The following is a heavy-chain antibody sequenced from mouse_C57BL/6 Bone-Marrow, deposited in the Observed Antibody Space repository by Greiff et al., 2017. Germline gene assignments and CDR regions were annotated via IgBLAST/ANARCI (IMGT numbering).Heavy chain of an antibody. J-gene: IGHJ3*01. Sequence: EVQLQESGGGLVQPGGSLSLSCAASGFTFTDYYMSWVRQPPGKALEWLGFIRNKANGYTTEYSASVKGRFTISRDNSQSILYLQMNALRAEDSATYYCARYKGQLPFAYWGQGTLVTVSA. CDR1: GFTFTDYY. CDR2: IRNKANGYTT. CDR3: ARYKGQLPFAY. D-gene: IGHD4-1*02. V-gene: IGHV7-3*01.